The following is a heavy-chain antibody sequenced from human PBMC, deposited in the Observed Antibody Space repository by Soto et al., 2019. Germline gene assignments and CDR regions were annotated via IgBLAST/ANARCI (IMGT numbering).Heavy chain of an antibody. CDR2: IYYSGST. D-gene: IGHD3-22*01. CDR3: ARADYYYDSSWGMDV. J-gene: IGHJ6*02. V-gene: IGHV4-30-4*01. CDR1: GGSISSGDYY. Sequence: NPSETLSLTCTVSGGSISSGDYYWRWIRQPPGKGLEWIGYIYYSGSTYYNPSLKSRVTISVDTSKNQFSLKLSSVTAADTAVYYCARADYYYDSSWGMDVWGQGTTVTVSS.